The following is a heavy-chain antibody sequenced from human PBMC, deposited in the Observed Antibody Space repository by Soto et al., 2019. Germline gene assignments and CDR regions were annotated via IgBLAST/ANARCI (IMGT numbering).Heavy chain of an antibody. CDR2: IWYDGNIK. J-gene: IGHJ4*02. Sequence: QVQLVESGGGVVQPGRSLRLSCAASGFTFSSYGMQWVRQAPGKGLEWVAVIWYDGNIKYYADSVKGRFTISRDNSKNTLFLQMNSLRAEDTAVYYCARVSEGGSYYGGLDYWGQGTLVTVSS. CDR3: ARVSEGGSYYGGLDY. D-gene: IGHD1-26*01. CDR1: GFTFSSYG. V-gene: IGHV3-33*01.